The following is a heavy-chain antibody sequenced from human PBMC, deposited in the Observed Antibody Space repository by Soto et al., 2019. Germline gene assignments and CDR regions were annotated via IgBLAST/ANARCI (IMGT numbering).Heavy chain of an antibody. CDR3: AKAIVGYYSSGWFRYGDYYGMDV. Sequence: EVQLLESGGGLVQPGGSLRLSCAASGFTFSSYAMSWVRQAPGKGLEWVSAISGSGGSTYYADSVKGRFTISRDNSKNTLYLQMNSLRAEDTAVYYCAKAIVGYYSSGWFRYGDYYGMDVWGQGTTVTVSS. J-gene: IGHJ6*02. CDR2: ISGSGGST. V-gene: IGHV3-23*01. CDR1: GFTFSSYA. D-gene: IGHD6-19*01.